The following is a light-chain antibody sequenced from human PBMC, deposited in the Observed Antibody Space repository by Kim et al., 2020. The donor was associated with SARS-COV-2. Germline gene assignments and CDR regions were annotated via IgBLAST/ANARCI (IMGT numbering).Light chain of an antibody. V-gene: IGLV3-19*01. CDR3: NSRDSSDNHVV. CDR2: GKN. Sequence: SSELTQDPAVSVALGQTVRITCQGDSLRSYYASWYQQKPGQAPVLVIYGKNNRPSGIPDRFSGSSSRNTASLTITGAQAEDEADYYVNSRDSSDNHVVF. CDR1: SLRSYY. J-gene: IGLJ2*01.